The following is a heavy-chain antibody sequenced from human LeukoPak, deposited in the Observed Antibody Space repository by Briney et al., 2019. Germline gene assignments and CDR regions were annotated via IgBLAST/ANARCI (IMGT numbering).Heavy chain of an antibody. CDR1: GGSIRSSYYY. D-gene: IGHD3-10*01. Sequence: SETLSLTCTVSGGSIRSSYYYWGWIRQPPGKGLEWIGYIYYSGSTDYNPSLKSRVIISVDTSKNQFSLKLSSVTAADTAVYYCASSMVRGVIAFDYWGQGTLVTVSS. CDR3: ASSMVRGVIAFDY. V-gene: IGHV4-31*03. CDR2: IYYSGST. J-gene: IGHJ4*02.